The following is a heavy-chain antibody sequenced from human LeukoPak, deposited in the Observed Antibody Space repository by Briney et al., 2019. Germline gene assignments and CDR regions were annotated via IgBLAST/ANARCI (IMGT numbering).Heavy chain of an antibody. D-gene: IGHD3-10*01. CDR1: GYTFTNYG. V-gene: IGHV1-18*01. J-gene: IGHJ5*02. CDR2: ISTNSDIR. Sequence: ASVKVSCKASGYTFTNYGISWVRQAPGQGLEWMGWISTNSDIRTYAQTLQGRFTMTTDTATTTAYMELNNLTFDDTAVYYCARDSDAMNNCFAPSGQGTPFTVSS. CDR3: ARDSDAMNNCFAP.